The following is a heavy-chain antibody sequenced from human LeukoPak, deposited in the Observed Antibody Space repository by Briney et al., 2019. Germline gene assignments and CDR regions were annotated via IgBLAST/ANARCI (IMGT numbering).Heavy chain of an antibody. CDR2: IYYSGST. D-gene: IGHD3-22*01. J-gene: IGHJ4*02. CDR1: GGSISSSSYY. Sequence: SETLSLTCTVSGGSISSSSYYWGWLRQPPGKGLEWIGSIYYSGSTNYNPSLKSRVTISVDTSKNQFSLNLSSVTAADTAVYYCARGATMLDSFDYWGQGTLVTVSS. V-gene: IGHV4-39*07. CDR3: ARGATMLDSFDY.